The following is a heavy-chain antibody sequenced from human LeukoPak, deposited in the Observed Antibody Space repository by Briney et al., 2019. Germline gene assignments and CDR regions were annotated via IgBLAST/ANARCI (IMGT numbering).Heavy chain of an antibody. J-gene: IGHJ4*02. Sequence: GGSLRLSCAASGFTFSSYSMNWVRQAPGKGLEWVSSISSSSYIYYADSVKGRFTISRDSAKNSLYLQMNSLRAEDTAVYYCARAVPQFGVGWGQGTLVTVSS. D-gene: IGHD3-16*01. CDR3: ARAVPQFGVG. V-gene: IGHV3-21*01. CDR2: ISSSSYI. CDR1: GFTFSSYS.